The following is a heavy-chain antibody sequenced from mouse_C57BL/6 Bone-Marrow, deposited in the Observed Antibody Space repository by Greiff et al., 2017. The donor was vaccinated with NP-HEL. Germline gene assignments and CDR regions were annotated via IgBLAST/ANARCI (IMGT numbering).Heavy chain of an antibody. Sequence: EVQWVESGGGLVKPGGSLKLSCAASGFTFSDYGMHWVRQAPEKGLEWVAYISSGSSTIYYADTVKGRFTISRDNAKTTLFLQMTSLRSEDTAMYYCARPLDYGSLYAMDYWGQGTSVTVSS. CDR1: GFTFSDYG. D-gene: IGHD1-1*01. CDR2: ISSGSSTI. V-gene: IGHV5-17*01. J-gene: IGHJ4*01. CDR3: ARPLDYGSLYAMDY.